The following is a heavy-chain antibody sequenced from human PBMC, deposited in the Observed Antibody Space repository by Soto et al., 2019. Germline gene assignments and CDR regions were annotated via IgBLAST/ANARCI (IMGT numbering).Heavy chain of an antibody. J-gene: IGHJ2*01. V-gene: IGHV3-9*01. CDR2: INWNSGDK. D-gene: IGHD2-8*02. CDR3: VKDIGASGAYWYFDL. CDR1: GFTFDDFA. Sequence: EMQLVESGGGLVQPGRSLRLSCAASGFTFDDFAMHWVRQAPGKGLEWVSGINWNSGDKDYADSVRGRFTISRDNAKNALYLQMNSLRAEDAAFYYCVKDIGASGAYWYFDLWGRGTLVTVSS.